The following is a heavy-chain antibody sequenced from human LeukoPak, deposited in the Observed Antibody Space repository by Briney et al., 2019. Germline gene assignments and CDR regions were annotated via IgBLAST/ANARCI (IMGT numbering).Heavy chain of an antibody. CDR3: ARSSRYSGHSNFDY. V-gene: IGHV3-72*01. J-gene: IGHJ4*02. CDR1: GFTFSDHY. CDR2: TRGRARSYTT. Sequence: GGSLRLSCAASGFTFSDHYMDWVRQAPGKGLEWVGRTRGRARSYTTEYAASVRGRFTVSRDDSQNSLYLHMNSLNTEDTAVYYCARSSRYSGHSNFDYWGQGSLVTVSS. D-gene: IGHD1-26*01.